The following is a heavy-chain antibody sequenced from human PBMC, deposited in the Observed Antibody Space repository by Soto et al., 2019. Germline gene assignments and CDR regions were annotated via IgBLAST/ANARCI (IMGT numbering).Heavy chain of an antibody. V-gene: IGHV3-33*01. Sequence: GGSLRLSCAASGFTFSSYGMHWVRQAPGKGLEWVAVIWYDGSNKYYADSVKGRLTISRDNSKNTLYLQMNSLRAEDTAVYYCARAGVVVVAATRPLDYWGQGTLVTVSS. CDR1: GFTFSSYG. CDR2: IWYDGSNK. D-gene: IGHD2-15*01. J-gene: IGHJ4*02. CDR3: ARAGVVVVAATRPLDY.